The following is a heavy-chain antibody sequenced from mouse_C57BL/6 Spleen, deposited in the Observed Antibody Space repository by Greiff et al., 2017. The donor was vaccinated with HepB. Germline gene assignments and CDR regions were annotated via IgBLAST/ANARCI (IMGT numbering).Heavy chain of an antibody. V-gene: IGHV1-5*01. Sequence: EVQLQQSGTVLARPGASVKMSCKTSGYTFTRYWMHWVKQRPGQGLEWIGAISPGNSDTSYNQKFKGKANLTAVTSASTAYMELSNLTNEDSAVYYGTREAFYYDLWCAYWGQGTLVTVSA. CDR2: ISPGNSDT. CDR1: GYTFTRYW. CDR3: TREAFYYDLWCAY. D-gene: IGHD2-4*01. J-gene: IGHJ3*01.